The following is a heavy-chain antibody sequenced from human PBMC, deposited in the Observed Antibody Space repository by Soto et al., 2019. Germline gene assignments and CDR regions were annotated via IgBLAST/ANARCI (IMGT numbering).Heavy chain of an antibody. Sequence: GGSLRLSCAASGLTFSSYGMHWVRQAPGKGLEWVAVISYDGSNKYYADSVKGRFTISRDNSKTTLYLQMNSLRAEDTAVYYCAKDYYDSSGIKGYWGQGTLVTVSS. V-gene: IGHV3-30*18. D-gene: IGHD3-22*01. CDR3: AKDYYDSSGIKGY. CDR2: ISYDGSNK. J-gene: IGHJ4*02. CDR1: GLTFSSYG.